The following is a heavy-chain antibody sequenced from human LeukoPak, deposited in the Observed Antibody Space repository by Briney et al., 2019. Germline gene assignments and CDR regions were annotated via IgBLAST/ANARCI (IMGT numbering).Heavy chain of an antibody. J-gene: IGHJ5*02. D-gene: IGHD3-10*01. V-gene: IGHV1-8*01. CDR3: ARGIGSGSYGRFDP. Sequence: ASVKVSCKASGYTFTSYDINWVRQATGQGLEWMGWMNPNSGNTGYAQTFQGRVTMTRDPSISTSYMELSRLTSDDTAVYYCARGIGSGSYGRFDPWGQGTLVTVSS. CDR1: GYTFTSYD. CDR2: MNPNSGNT.